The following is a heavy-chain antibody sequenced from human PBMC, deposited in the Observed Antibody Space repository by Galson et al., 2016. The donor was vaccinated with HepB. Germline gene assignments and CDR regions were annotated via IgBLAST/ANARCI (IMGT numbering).Heavy chain of an antibody. CDR2: VYPGDSET. V-gene: IGHV5-51*01. D-gene: IGHD5-24*01. J-gene: IGHJ4*02. CDR1: GYKFTNHW. CDR3: VRAFSDGTATSPVDY. Sequence: QSGADVKKPGESLKISCKTSGYKFTNHWIGWVRQVPGKGLEWMGSVYPGDSETRYSPSFQGQVTVSADKFITTAYLQWSSLKASDTAIYFCVRAFSDGTATSPVDYWGPGILVTVSS.